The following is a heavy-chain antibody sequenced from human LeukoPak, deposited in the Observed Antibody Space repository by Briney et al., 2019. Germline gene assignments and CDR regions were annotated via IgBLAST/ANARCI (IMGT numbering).Heavy chain of an antibody. CDR3: ARRLTQYDCFDP. CDR2: AYYTSKWIT. J-gene: IGHJ5*02. D-gene: IGHD2-2*01. CDR1: GDSVSSDTTA. V-gene: IGHV6-1*01. Sequence: SQTLSLTFAISGDSVSSDTTAWNWIRQSPSRGLEWLGRAYYTSKWITNYAVSVRSRITVNPNTSNNQFSLHLNSVTPEDTAVYYCARRLTQYDCFDPWGQGILVTVSS.